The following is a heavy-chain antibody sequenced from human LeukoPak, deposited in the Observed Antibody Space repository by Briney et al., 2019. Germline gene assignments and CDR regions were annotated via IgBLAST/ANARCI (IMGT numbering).Heavy chain of an antibody. V-gene: IGHV3-20*04. CDR1: GFTFDDYG. CDR3: ARADSSGSDFDY. CDR2: INWNGGST. J-gene: IGHJ4*02. D-gene: IGHD3-22*01. Sequence: PGGSLRLSCAASGFTFDDYGMSWVRQAPGKGLEWVSGINWNGGSTGYADSVEGRFTISRDNAKNSLYLQMNSLRAEDTALYYCARADSSGSDFDYWGQGTLVTVSS.